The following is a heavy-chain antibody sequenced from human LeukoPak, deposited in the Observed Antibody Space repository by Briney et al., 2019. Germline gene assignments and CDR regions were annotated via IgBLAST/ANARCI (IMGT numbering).Heavy chain of an antibody. Sequence: GGSLRLSWAAAGFTFSSYAMSWVRQAPGKGRGWVSAISASGGSTYYADSVKGRFTISRDNSKNTLYLQMNSLRAEDTAVYHCAKGGVWFGEGNLDYWGQGTLVTVSS. CDR3: AKGGVWFGEGNLDY. J-gene: IGHJ4*02. CDR2: ISASGGST. CDR1: GFTFSSYA. V-gene: IGHV3-23*01. D-gene: IGHD3-10*01.